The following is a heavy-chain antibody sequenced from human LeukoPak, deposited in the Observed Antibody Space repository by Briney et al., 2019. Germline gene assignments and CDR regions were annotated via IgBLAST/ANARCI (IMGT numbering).Heavy chain of an antibody. D-gene: IGHD5-12*01. CDR3: ARDRRWLRFHGFDI. J-gene: IGHJ3*02. CDR1: GGSISSRNYD. V-gene: IGHV4-39*07. CDR2: IYYTGST. Sequence: PSETLSLTCTVSGGSISSRNYDWAWIRQSTGKGLEWIGSIYYTGSTYYNPSLKSRVVISVDTSKNQFSLKLKSVTAADTAVYYCARDRRWLRFHGFDIWGQGTMVTVSS.